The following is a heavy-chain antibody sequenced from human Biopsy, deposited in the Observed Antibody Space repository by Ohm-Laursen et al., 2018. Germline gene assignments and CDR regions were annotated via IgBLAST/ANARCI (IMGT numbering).Heavy chain of an antibody. CDR1: GFPFSTYA. Sequence: SLRLSCVASGFPFSTYAMSWVRQTPGKGLEWVSSINGGGDGTFYTDSVKGRFTISRDNSKNTLYLQMNNLSAEDTAVYYCARSTYYYESSGTRRGLDIWGQGTMVTVSS. CDR3: ARSTYYYESSGTRRGLDI. D-gene: IGHD3-22*01. CDR2: INGGGDGT. J-gene: IGHJ3*02. V-gene: IGHV3-23*01.